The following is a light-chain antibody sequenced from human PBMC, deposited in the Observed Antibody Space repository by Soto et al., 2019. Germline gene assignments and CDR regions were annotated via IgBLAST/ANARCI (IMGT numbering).Light chain of an antibody. Sequence: QSVLTQPASVSGSPGQSITISCTGTSSDVGSYNLVSWYQQHPGKAPKLMLYEVSNRPSGVSNRFSASKSGNTASLTISGLQAEDEADYYCSSYTSTSTWVFGGGTKVTVL. CDR2: EVS. CDR1: SSDVGSYNL. V-gene: IGLV2-14*02. CDR3: SSYTSTSTWV. J-gene: IGLJ3*02.